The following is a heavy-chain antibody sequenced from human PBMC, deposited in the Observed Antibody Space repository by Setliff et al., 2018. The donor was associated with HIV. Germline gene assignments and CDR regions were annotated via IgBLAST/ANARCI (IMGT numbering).Heavy chain of an antibody. D-gene: IGHD2-15*01. CDR3: ARHVSSGLRLYYHYVDV. V-gene: IGHV5-51*01. CDR2: IYPGDSGT. Sequence: GESLKISCKGSGYSFSSYWIAWVRQMPGKGLEWMGIIYPGDSGTRYSPSFQGQVTISADKSISTAYLQWRSLKASDTATYYCARHVSSGLRLYYHYVDVWGKGTTVTVSS. J-gene: IGHJ6*03. CDR1: GYSFSSYW.